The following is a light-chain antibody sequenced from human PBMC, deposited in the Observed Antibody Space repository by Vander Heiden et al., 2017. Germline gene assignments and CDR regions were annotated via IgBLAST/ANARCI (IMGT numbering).Light chain of an antibody. J-gene: IGLJ3*02. CDR2: YKSDSDK. CDR3: MIWNSSAWV. Sequence: QAVLTQPSSLSASPGASASLTCTLRSGINVGTYRIYWYQQKPGSPPQYLLRYKSDSDKQQGSGVPSRFSGSKDASATAGILLISGLQAEDEDDYYCMIWNSSAWVFGGGTKLTVL. CDR1: SGINVGTYR. V-gene: IGLV5-45*03.